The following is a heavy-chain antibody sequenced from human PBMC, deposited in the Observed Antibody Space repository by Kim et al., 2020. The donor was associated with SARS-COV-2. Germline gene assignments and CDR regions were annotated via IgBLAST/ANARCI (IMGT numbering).Heavy chain of an antibody. Sequence: FYNPSLRDRITMSVDTSKNQFSLNMHSVTAADTAIYYCARKDRRDYHSLDFWGQGILVTVSS. CDR3: ARKDRRDYHSLDF. V-gene: IGHV4-31*02. D-gene: IGHD4-17*01. J-gene: IGHJ4*02.